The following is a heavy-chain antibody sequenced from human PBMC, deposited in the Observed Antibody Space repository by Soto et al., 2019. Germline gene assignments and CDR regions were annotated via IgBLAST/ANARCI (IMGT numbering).Heavy chain of an antibody. Sequence: QVQLVQSGAEVKKPGSSVKVSCKSSGGTFSSYTISWVRQAPGQGLEWMGRIIPILGIAYYAQTFQGRVTITEDKSTSTAYMELSSLRAEDTAVYYCARGGGVVVPAAILGSPKAFAIWGQGTMVTVSS. CDR1: GGTFSSYT. J-gene: IGHJ3*02. D-gene: IGHD2-2*01. CDR3: ARGGGVVVPAAILGSPKAFAI. V-gene: IGHV1-69*02. CDR2: IIPILGIA.